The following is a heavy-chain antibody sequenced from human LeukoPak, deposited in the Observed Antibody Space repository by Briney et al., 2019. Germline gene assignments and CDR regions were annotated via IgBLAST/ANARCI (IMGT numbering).Heavy chain of an antibody. CDR3: VRHLISDGARWFDP. J-gene: IGHJ5*02. D-gene: IGHD3-10*01. Sequence: KPGESLTISCKGSGYSFTTYWIAWVRQMPGKGLEWMGIIYPGDSDTTYSPSFQGQVTISVDKSISTAYLQWSSLKASDTAMYYCVRHLISDGARWFDPWGQGTLVTVSS. CDR2: IYPGDSDT. CDR1: GYSFTTYW. V-gene: IGHV5-51*01.